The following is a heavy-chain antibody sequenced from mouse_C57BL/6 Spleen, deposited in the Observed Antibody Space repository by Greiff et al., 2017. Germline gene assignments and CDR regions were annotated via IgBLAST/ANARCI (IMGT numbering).Heavy chain of an antibody. CDR3: ARKDGLMVPFDY. Sequence: QVTLKVCGPGILQSSQTLSLTCSFSGFSLSTSGMGVSWIRQPSGKGLEWLAHIYWDDDKRYNPSLKSRLTISKDTSRNQVFLKITSVDTADTATYYCARKDGLMVPFDYWGQGTTLTVSS. V-gene: IGHV8-12*01. D-gene: IGHD2-2*01. CDR2: IYWDDDK. CDR1: GFSLSTSGMG. J-gene: IGHJ2*01.